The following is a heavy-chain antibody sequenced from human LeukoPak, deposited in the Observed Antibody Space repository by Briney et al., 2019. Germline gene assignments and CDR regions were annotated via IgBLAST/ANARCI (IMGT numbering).Heavy chain of an antibody. CDR2: ISWNSGSI. CDR1: GFTFDDYA. V-gene: IGHV3-9*01. CDR3: AKDRRSIAGAGTREFDY. D-gene: IGHD6-13*01. Sequence: PGGSLRLSCAASGFTFDDYAMHWVRQAPGKGLEWVSGISWNSGSIGYADSVKGRFTISRDNAKNSLYLQMNSLRAEDTALYYLAKDRRSIAGAGTREFDYWGQGNLVTLSS. J-gene: IGHJ4*02.